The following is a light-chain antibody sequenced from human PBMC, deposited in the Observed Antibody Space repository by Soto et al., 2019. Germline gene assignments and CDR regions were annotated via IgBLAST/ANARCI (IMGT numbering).Light chain of an antibody. CDR2: NND. CDR3: AAWDDSLTAVL. Sequence: QSVLTQPPSASGTPGQSVTISCSGSSSNIGSNTVNWYQQLSGAAPKLLIHNNDQRPSGVPDRFSGFKSDTSASLAISGLQSADEADYYCAAWDDSLTAVLFGGGTKVTVL. J-gene: IGLJ3*02. CDR1: SSNIGSNT. V-gene: IGLV1-44*01.